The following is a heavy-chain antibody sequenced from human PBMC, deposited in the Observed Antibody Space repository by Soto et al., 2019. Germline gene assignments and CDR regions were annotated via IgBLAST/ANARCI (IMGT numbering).Heavy chain of an antibody. CDR1: GFTFSNYG. V-gene: IGHV3-30*18. Sequence: QVPLVESGGGVVQPGRSLRLSCAASGFTFSNYGMHWVRQAPGKGLEWVAFISYDGSNKYYADSVKGRFTISRDKSKNTRSLQMNSLSAEDAAVYYCAKYVYSGSYYLDYWGQGALVTVSS. D-gene: IGHD1-26*01. CDR3: AKYVYSGSYYLDY. J-gene: IGHJ4*02. CDR2: ISYDGSNK.